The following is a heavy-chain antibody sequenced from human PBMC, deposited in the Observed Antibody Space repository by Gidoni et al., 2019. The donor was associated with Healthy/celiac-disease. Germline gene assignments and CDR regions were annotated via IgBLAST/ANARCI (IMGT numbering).Heavy chain of an antibody. CDR3: ARGGVRSWSGGGYYYMDV. Sequence: QVQLQESGPGLVKPSQTLSLTCTVSGGSISCGGYYWSWIRQHPGKGLEGIGYIYYSGSTYNNPSLKCRVTNAEYTPKTHLSLKLSALTAGGTGGDYCARGGVRSWSGGGYYYMDVWGKGTTVTVSS. D-gene: IGHD3-16*01. V-gene: IGHV4-31*03. CDR1: GGSISCGGYY. J-gene: IGHJ6*03. CDR2: IYYSGST.